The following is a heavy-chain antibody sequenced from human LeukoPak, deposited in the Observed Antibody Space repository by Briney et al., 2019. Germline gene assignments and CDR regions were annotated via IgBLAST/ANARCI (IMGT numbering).Heavy chain of an antibody. D-gene: IGHD3-22*01. Sequence: GGSLRLSCAASGFIVSSNYLSWVRQAPGKGLEWVSVIYADDTTYYAHSVKGRFTISRDNSKNTLYLQMNSLRAEDTAVYYCAREFGSAYSYYFDYWGQGTLVTVSS. CDR1: GFIVSSNY. J-gene: IGHJ4*02. V-gene: IGHV3-66*01. CDR3: AREFGSAYSYYFDY. CDR2: IYADDTT.